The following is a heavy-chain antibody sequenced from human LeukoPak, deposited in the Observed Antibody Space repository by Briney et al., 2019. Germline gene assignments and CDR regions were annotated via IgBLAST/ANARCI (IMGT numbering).Heavy chain of an antibody. CDR3: AKVASLCTSTSCVRGGFDY. CDR1: GFTFSDYA. V-gene: IGHV3-23*01. J-gene: IGHJ4*02. CDR2: LSGSGANT. Sequence: GGSLRLSCTASGFTFSDYAMTWVRQAPGKGLEWVSALSGSGANTYYADSVKGRFTIFRDNSRNTLYLQMNSLRAEDTAKYYCAKVASLCTSTSCVRGGFDYWGQGTLVTVSS. D-gene: IGHD2-2*01.